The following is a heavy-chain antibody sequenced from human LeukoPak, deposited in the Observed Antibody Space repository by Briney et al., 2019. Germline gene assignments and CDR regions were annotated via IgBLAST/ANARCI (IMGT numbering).Heavy chain of an antibody. CDR3: ARNDKSYGYLNWFDP. CDR2: VFYSGST. D-gene: IGHD3-16*01. CDR1: GGSISTYY. Sequence: KPSETLSLTCTVSGGSISTYYWNWIRQPPGKGLEWIGSVFYSGSTNYNPSLKSRVTTSVDTARNQFSLTLTSVTAADTAVYYCARNDKSYGYLNWFDPWGRGNLVTVSS. V-gene: IGHV4-59*01. J-gene: IGHJ5*02.